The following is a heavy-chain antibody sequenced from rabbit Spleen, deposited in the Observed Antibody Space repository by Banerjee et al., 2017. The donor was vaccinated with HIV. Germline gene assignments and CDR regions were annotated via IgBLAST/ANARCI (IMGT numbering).Heavy chain of an antibody. V-gene: IGHV1S45*01. Sequence: QEQLVESGGGLVQPEGSLTLTCKASGFSFSDRDVMCWVRQAPGKGLQWIACINAYTGKPVYATWAKGRFTISRTSSTTVTRQMTGLTAADTTTYFCARVLASVVSWNFNLWGPGTRDTVS. CDR2: INAYTGKP. CDR3: ARVLASVVSWNFNL. CDR1: GFSFSDRDV. J-gene: IGHJ4*01. D-gene: IGHD3-1*01.